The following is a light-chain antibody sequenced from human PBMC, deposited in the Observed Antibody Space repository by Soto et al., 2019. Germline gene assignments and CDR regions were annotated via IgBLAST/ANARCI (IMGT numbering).Light chain of an antibody. Sequence: QSALTQPRSVSGSPGQSVTISCTGTSSDVGGYNYVSWYQQHPGKAPKLMIYDVSKRPSGVPDRFSGSKSGNTASLTISGLQAEDEADYYCAAWDNSLSGVVFGGGTKLTVL. CDR3: AAWDNSLSGVV. CDR1: SSDVGGYNY. CDR2: DVS. V-gene: IGLV2-11*01. J-gene: IGLJ2*01.